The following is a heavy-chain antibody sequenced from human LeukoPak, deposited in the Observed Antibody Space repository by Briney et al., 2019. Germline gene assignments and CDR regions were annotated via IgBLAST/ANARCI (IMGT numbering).Heavy chain of an antibody. CDR3: ATGGVEYNYGYYFDY. CDR1: GYTLTELF. Sequence: ASVKVSCKVSGYTLTELFMHWVRQAPGKGGEGVGGFNPEDGETIYAQEFQGRVVITEDTYTDTAYMELWSLRSDDRAVYYCATGGVEYNYGYYFDYWGQGTLVTVSS. J-gene: IGHJ4*02. D-gene: IGHD5-18*01. V-gene: IGHV1-24*01. CDR2: FNPEDGET.